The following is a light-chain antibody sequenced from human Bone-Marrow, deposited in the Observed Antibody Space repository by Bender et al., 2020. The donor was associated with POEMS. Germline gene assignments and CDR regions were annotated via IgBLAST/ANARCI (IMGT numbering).Light chain of an antibody. CDR3: SSYTSSSTYV. V-gene: IGLV2-14*02. CDR2: DVI. Sequence: QSALTQPASVSGSPGQSITISCTGTSSDVGSYDVVSWYQQHPGKAPKVMIYDVIKRPSGVSNRFSASKSGNTASLTISGLQAEDEADYYCSSYTSSSTYVFGTGTKVTVL. CDR1: SSDVGSYDV. J-gene: IGLJ1*01.